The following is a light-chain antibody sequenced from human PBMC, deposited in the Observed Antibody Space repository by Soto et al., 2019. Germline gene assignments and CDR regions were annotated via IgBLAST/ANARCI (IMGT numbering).Light chain of an antibody. CDR3: QKYETAPWT. CDR1: QGIRNC. CDR2: GAS. J-gene: IGKJ1*01. Sequence: DVQMTQSPSSLSASVGDRVTITCRASQGIRNCLAWYQEKPGKVPELLIYGASTLQSGVPSRFSGSGSGTDFTLTISSLQTEDVGTYYCQKYETAPWTFGQGTKVEIK. V-gene: IGKV1-27*01.